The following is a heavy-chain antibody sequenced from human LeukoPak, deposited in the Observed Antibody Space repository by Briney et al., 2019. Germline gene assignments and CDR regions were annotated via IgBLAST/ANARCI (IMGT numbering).Heavy chain of an antibody. CDR3: ALVTSGNWWFDP. D-gene: IGHD2-21*02. CDR1: IHTFTVYH. Sequence: ASVNVSCKAPIHTFTVYHVHWVRQAPGQGLEWMGWINPDSGVTNYAQNLQARVTITRDTSISTVFLDLSSLRSDDTAVYYCALVTSGNWWFDPWGQGTLVTVSS. V-gene: IGHV1-2*02. CDR2: INPDSGVT. J-gene: IGHJ5*02.